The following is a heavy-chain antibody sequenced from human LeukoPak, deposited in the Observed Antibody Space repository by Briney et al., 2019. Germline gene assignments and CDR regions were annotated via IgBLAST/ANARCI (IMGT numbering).Heavy chain of an antibody. CDR3: AKEDDYYGSGGYYNGLF. CDR2: IRYDGSNK. V-gene: IGHV3-30*02. J-gene: IGHJ4*02. Sequence: PGGSLRLSCAASGFTFSSYGMHWVRQPPGRGLEWVAFIRYDGSNKYYADSVKGRFTISRDNSKNTLYLKMHSLRDEDTDVYYCAKEDDYYGSGGYYNGLFWGQGTLVTVSS. D-gene: IGHD3-10*01. CDR1: GFTFSSYG.